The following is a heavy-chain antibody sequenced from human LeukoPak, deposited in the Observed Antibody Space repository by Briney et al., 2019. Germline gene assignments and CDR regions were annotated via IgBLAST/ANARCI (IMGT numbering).Heavy chain of an antibody. CDR2: IYYSGST. CDR3: ARLGVTFDI. D-gene: IGHD3-3*01. J-gene: IGHJ3*02. V-gene: IGHV4-39*01. CDR1: GGSISSISYY. Sequence: PSETLSLTCTVSGGSISSISYYWGWIRQPPGKGLEWIGSIYYSGSTYYNPSLKSRVTISVDTSKNQFSLKLSSVTAADTAVYYCARLGVTFDIWGQGTMVTVSS.